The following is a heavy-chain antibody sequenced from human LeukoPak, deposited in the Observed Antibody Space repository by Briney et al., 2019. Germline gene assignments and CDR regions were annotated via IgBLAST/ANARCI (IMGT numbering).Heavy chain of an antibody. CDR2: IYYSGST. CDR1: GGSISSGDYY. V-gene: IGHV4-30-4*08. CDR3: ARAKGVRGVGAFDI. D-gene: IGHD3-10*01. J-gene: IGHJ3*02. Sequence: PSETLSLTCTVSGGSISSGDYYWSWIRQPPRKGLEWIGYIYYSGSTYYNPSLKSRVTISVDTSKNQFSLKLSSVTAADTAVYYCARAKGVRGVGAFDIWGQGTMVTVSS.